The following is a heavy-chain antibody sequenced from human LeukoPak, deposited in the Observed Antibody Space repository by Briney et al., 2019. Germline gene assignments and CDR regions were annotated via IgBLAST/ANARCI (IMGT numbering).Heavy chain of an antibody. D-gene: IGHD4-17*01. J-gene: IGHJ4*02. CDR3: ARVNGGYGDYADY. V-gene: IGHV3-21*01. CDR1: GFTFSSYS. Sequence: GGSLRHSCAASGFTFSSYSMNWVRQAPGKGLEWVSSISSSSSYIYYADSVKGRFTISRDNAKNSLYLQMNSLRAEDTAVYYCARVNGGYGDYADYWGQGTLVTVSS. CDR2: ISSSSSYI.